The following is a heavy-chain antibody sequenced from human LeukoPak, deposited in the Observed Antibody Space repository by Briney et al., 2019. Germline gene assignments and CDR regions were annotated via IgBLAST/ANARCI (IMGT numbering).Heavy chain of an antibody. V-gene: IGHV4-59*01. CDR1: GGSISSYY. J-gene: IGHJ3*02. Sequence: PSETLSLTCTVSGGSISSYYWSWIRQPPGKGLEWIGYIHYSGSTNYNPSLKSRVTISVDTSKNQFSLKLSSVTAADTAVYYCATHFEVGGSSSPYDAFDIWGQGTMVTVSS. D-gene: IGHD6-6*01. CDR2: IHYSGST. CDR3: ATHFEVGGSSSPYDAFDI.